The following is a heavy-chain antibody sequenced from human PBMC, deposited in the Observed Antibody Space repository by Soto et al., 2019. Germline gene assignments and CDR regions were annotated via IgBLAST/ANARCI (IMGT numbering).Heavy chain of an antibody. Sequence: HGESLKISCKGSGYSFTSYRIGWVRQMPGKGLEWMGIIYPGDSDTRYSPSFQGQVTISADKSISTAYLQWSSLKASDTAMYYCARHSGSYFAAFDIWGQGTMVTVSS. CDR3: ARHSGSYFAAFDI. V-gene: IGHV5-51*01. CDR2: IYPGDSDT. J-gene: IGHJ3*02. CDR1: GYSFTSYR. D-gene: IGHD1-26*01.